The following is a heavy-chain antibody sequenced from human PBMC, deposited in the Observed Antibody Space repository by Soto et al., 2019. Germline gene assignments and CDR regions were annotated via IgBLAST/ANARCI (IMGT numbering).Heavy chain of an antibody. V-gene: IGHV1-69*05. CDR1: GGTFSSYA. CDR3: ARHVPAAGYYYGMDV. CDR2: IIPIFGTA. J-gene: IGHJ6*02. D-gene: IGHD2-2*01. Sequence: QVQLVQSGAEVKKPGSSVKVSCKASGGTFSSYAISWVRQAPGQGLEWMGGIIPIFGTANYAQKFQGRVTXPPEPAXXTASMELGSPRSEDTAVYYCARHVPAAGYYYGMDVWGQGTTVTVSS.